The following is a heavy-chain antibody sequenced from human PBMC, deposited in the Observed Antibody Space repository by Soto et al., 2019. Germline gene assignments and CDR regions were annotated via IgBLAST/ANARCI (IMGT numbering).Heavy chain of an antibody. Sequence: GQDLKMTCQTSGYSFINCWIGWVRQMPGKGLGWMATINPGNSETRYSPSFQGQVTISADKYISTTYLQWNNLKASDTAMYYCAGPSNNYVAYWGQGTRVNV. V-gene: IGHV5-51*01. CDR2: INPGNSET. J-gene: IGHJ4*02. CDR1: GYSFINCW. CDR3: AGPSNNYVAY. D-gene: IGHD1-20*01.